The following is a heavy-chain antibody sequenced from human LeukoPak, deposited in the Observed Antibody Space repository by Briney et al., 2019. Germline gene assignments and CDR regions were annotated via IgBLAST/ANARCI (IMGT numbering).Heavy chain of an antibody. CDR2: INHSGST. CDR1: GGSFSGYY. Sequence: SETLSLTCAVYGGSFSGYYWSWIRQPPGKGLEWIGEINHSGSTNYDPSLKSRVTISVDTSKNQFSLKLSSVTAADTAVYYCARARITGTPFDYWAREPWSPSPQ. J-gene: IGHJ4*02. D-gene: IGHD1-20*01. CDR3: ARARITGTPFDY. V-gene: IGHV4-34*01.